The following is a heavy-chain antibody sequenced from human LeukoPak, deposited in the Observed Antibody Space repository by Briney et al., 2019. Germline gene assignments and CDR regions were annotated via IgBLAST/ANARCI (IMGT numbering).Heavy chain of an antibody. CDR1: GYTFTSYG. CDR3: ARDVGCSSTSCYAHFDY. D-gene: IGHD2-2*01. Sequence: ASVKVSCKASGYTFTSYGISWVRQAPGQGLEWMGWISAYNGNTNYAQKLQGRVTMTTDTSTSTAYMGLRSLRSDDTAVYYCARDVGCSSTSCYAHFDYWGQGTLVTVSS. V-gene: IGHV1-18*04. CDR2: ISAYNGNT. J-gene: IGHJ4*02.